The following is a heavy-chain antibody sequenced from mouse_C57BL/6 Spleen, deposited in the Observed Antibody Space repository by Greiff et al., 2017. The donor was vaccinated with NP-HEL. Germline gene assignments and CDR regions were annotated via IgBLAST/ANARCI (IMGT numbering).Heavy chain of an antibody. D-gene: IGHD1-1*01. CDR2: IRNKANGYTT. Sequence: EVQGVESGGGLVQPGGSLSLSCAASGFTFTDYYMSWVRQPPGKALEWLGFIRNKANGYTTEYSASVKGRFTISRDNSQSILYLQMNALRAEDSATYYCASYYYYGSSYYAMDYWGQGTSVTVSS. CDR3: ASYYYYGSSYYAMDY. V-gene: IGHV7-3*01. CDR1: GFTFTDYY. J-gene: IGHJ4*01.